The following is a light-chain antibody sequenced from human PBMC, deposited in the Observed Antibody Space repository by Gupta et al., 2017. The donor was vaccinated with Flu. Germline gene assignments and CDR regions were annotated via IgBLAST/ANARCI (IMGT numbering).Light chain of an antibody. V-gene: IGKV1-39*01. CDR3: QQTYTSPLT. CDR2: DAS. CDR1: QSISSY. J-gene: IGKJ4*01. Sequence: DIQMTQSPSSLSASVGDRVTITCRASQSISSYLNWYQQKPGRAPKLLIYDASSLLSGVPSRFSGSGSGTDFTLTISSLRPEDFATYYCQQTYTSPLTFGGGTKVEIK.